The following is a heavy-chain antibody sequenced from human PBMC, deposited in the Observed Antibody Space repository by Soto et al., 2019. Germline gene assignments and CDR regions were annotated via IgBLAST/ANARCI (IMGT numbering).Heavy chain of an antibody. CDR2: IHYSGST. CDR3: AMQDFYDVDGYMFSQS. CDR1: GDSIVSHTYY. D-gene: IGHD3-16*01. V-gene: IGHV4-30-4*08. Sequence: SETLSLTCIVSGDSIVSHTYYGNWLRQSPGKGLEWIGYIHYSGSTFYNPSLKSRVSMSTDTSKNQFSLKVTSVTAADTAIYFFAMQDFYDVDGYMFSQSWGQGSLVPVSS. J-gene: IGHJ1*01.